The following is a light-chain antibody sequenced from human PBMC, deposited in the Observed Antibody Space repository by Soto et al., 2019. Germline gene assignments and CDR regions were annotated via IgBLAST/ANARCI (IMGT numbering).Light chain of an antibody. Sequence: DIQMTQSPSSLSASVVDRVTITCRASQSISSYLNWYQQKPGKAPKLLIYAASSLQSGVPSRFSGSRSGPDFTLTISSLQPEDFATYYCQQSYSTLWTFGQGTKVDIK. V-gene: IGKV1-39*01. CDR3: QQSYSTLWT. J-gene: IGKJ1*01. CDR2: AAS. CDR1: QSISSY.